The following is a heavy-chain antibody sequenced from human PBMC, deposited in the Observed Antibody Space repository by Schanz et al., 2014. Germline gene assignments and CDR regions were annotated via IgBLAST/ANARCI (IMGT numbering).Heavy chain of an antibody. V-gene: IGHV3-48*04. J-gene: IGHJ4*02. Sequence: EVELVESGGGLVEPGGSLRLSCATSGFSLDIFAVSWVRQAPGKGLEWVSYIGNGGVTIYYADSVKGRFTISRDNSKNSLYLQMNSLRAEDTAVYYCARIGGSVFDYWAQGTLVNVSS. D-gene: IGHD3-10*01. CDR1: GFSLDIFA. CDR3: ARIGGSVFDY. CDR2: IGNGGVTI.